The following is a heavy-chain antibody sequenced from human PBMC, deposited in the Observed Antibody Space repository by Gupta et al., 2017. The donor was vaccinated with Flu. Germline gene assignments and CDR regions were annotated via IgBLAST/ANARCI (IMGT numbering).Heavy chain of an antibody. D-gene: IGHD3-10*01. CDR2: INHSGST. J-gene: IGHJ5*02. V-gene: IGHV4-34*01. CDR1: GGSFSGYY. Sequence: QVQLQQWGAGLLKPSETLSLTCAVYGGSFSGYYWSWIRQPPGKGLEWIGEINHSGSTNYNPSLKRRVTISVDTSKNQFSLKLSSVTAAETAVYYCARDSFQGGRGVMRWFDPWGQGTLVTVSS. CDR3: ARDSFQGGRGVMRWFDP.